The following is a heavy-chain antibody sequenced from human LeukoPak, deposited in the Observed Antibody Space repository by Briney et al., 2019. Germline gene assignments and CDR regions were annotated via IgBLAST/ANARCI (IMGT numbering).Heavy chain of an antibody. D-gene: IGHD1-14*01. CDR2: IKSKTDGGTT. Sequence: GGSLRLSCAASGFTFSSYSMNWVRQAPGKGLEWVGRIKSKTDGGTTDYAAPVKGRFTISRDDSKNTLFLQMNSLKTEDTAVSYCTTHLPYNYWGQGILVTVSS. V-gene: IGHV3-15*01. CDR1: GFTFSSYS. CDR3: TTHLPYNY. J-gene: IGHJ4*02.